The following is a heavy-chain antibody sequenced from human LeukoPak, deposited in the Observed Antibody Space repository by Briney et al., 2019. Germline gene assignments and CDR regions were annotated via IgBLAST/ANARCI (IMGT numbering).Heavy chain of an antibody. CDR1: GYTFTSYY. J-gene: IGHJ6*02. V-gene: IGHV1-46*01. CDR2: INPSGGST. CDR3: ARDPITIFGVVIIQYGMDV. D-gene: IGHD3-3*01. Sequence: ASVKVSCKASGYTFTSYYMHWVRQAPGQGLEWMGIINPSGGSTSYAQKFQGRVTMTRDTSTSKVYMELSSLRSEDTAVYYCARDPITIFGVVIIQYGMDVWGQGTTVTVSS.